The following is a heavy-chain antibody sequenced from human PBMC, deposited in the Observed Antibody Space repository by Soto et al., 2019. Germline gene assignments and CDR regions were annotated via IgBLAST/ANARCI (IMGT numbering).Heavy chain of an antibody. J-gene: IGHJ4*02. CDR3: GGDDFFSGWYSGHFVDH. CDR2: IWYDGSKA. D-gene: IGHD3-3*01. Sequence: GGSLRLSCAASGFEFSRYSFHWVRQAPGKGLEWVAAIWYDGSKAYYADSVKGRFTLSRDVSRNTLDLQMNRLRAEDTAVYYCGGDDFFSGWYSGHFVDHWGQGTQVTVSS. CDR1: GFEFSRYS. V-gene: IGHV3-33*01.